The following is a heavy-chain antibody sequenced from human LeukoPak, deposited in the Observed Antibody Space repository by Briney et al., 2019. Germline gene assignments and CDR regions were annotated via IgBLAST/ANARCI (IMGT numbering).Heavy chain of an antibody. Sequence: SETLSLTCTVPGGSISSSSYYWGWIRQPPGKGLEWIGSIYYSGSTYYNPSLKSRVTISVDTSKNQFSLKLSSVTAADTAVYYCARLVESMVRGVIITWFDPWGQGTLVTVSS. V-gene: IGHV4-39*01. CDR3: ARLVESMVRGVIITWFDP. CDR1: GGSISSSSYY. CDR2: IYYSGST. D-gene: IGHD3-10*01. J-gene: IGHJ5*02.